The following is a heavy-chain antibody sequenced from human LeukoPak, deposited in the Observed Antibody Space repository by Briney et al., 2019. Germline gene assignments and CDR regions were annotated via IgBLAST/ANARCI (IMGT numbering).Heavy chain of an antibody. Sequence: GGSLRLSCVFSAFPFKRYGMHWVRQAPGKGLEWLAVASTDEISQTYADSVKGRFIISRDTPRNTLSLQMNNLTPEDTAVYCCAAFIATKLDNWGQGILVSVSS. J-gene: IGHJ4*02. V-gene: IGHV3-30*03. CDR2: ASTDEISQ. D-gene: IGHD2-15*01. CDR1: AFPFKRYG. CDR3: AAFIATKLDN.